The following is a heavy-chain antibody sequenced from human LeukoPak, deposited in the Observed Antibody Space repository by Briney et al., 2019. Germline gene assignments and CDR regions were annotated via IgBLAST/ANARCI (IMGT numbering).Heavy chain of an antibody. CDR3: ARDGTPIHSSGWVYMDV. D-gene: IGHD6-25*01. CDR1: GFSFSSFS. CDR2: ISGGSSFT. V-gene: IGHV3-21*01. J-gene: IGHJ6*04. Sequence: GGSLRPSCAASGFSFSSFSMNWVRQAPGKGLEWVSYISGGSSFTYYVDSVKGRFTISRDNAKNSLYLQMNSLRAEDTAVYYCARDGTPIHSSGWVYMDVWGKGTTVTISS.